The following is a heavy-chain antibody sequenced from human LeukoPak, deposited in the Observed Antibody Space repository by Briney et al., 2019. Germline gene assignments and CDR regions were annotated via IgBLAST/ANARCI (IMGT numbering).Heavy chain of an antibody. Sequence: PSETLSLTCAVYDVSFSNYYCSWIRQLPGKGLEWIGNIYYTGSTYYNASLQSRVTISIDTSKNQFSLRLNSVTAADTAMYYCVKSGGYGLIDYWGQGTLVTVSS. J-gene: IGHJ4*02. V-gene: IGHV4-59*04. CDR3: VKSGGYGLIDY. D-gene: IGHD1-26*01. CDR2: IYYTGST. CDR1: DVSFSNYY.